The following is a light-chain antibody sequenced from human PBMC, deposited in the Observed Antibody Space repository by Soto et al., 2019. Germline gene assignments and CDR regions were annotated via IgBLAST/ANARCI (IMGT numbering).Light chain of an antibody. V-gene: IGKV3-11*01. J-gene: IGKJ5*01. Sequence: EIVLTQSPATLSLSPGERATLSCRASQTFSSHLAWYQQKPGQAPRLLIYDASKRATGIPARFSGRGSGTDFTLTISSLEPEHFAVYYCQQRSNWPPVITFGQGTRLEIK. CDR3: QQRSNWPPVIT. CDR2: DAS. CDR1: QTFSSH.